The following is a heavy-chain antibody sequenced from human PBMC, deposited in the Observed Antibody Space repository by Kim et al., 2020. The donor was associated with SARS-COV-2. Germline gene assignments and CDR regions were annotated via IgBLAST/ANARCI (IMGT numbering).Heavy chain of an antibody. CDR3: ARVTTITAPFYDY. J-gene: IGHJ4*02. V-gene: IGHV3-23*01. D-gene: IGHD4-4*01. Sequence: YAEPEQGRVTVSRDNAKNALNLEMNSLRAEDTALYYCARVTTITAPFYDYWGRGTLVTVSS.